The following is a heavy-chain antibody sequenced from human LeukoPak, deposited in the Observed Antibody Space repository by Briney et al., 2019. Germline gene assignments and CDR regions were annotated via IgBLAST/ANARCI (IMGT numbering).Heavy chain of an antibody. D-gene: IGHD2-15*01. V-gene: IGHV3-23*01. CDR2: ISGSGGST. J-gene: IGHJ4*02. CDR1: GFTFSSYA. CDR3: ARCSGGSCYYYFDY. Sequence: GGSLRLSCAASGFTFSSYAMSWVRQAPGKGLGWVSAISGSGGSTYYADSVKGRFTISRDNSKNTLYLQMNSLRAEDTAVYYCARCSGGSCYYYFDYWGQGTLVTVSS.